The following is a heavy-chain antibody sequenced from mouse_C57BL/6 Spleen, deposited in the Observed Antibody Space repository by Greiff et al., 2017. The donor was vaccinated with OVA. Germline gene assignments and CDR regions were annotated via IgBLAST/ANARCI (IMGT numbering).Heavy chain of an antibody. J-gene: IGHJ1*03. D-gene: IGHD2-1*01. V-gene: IGHV5-2*03. CDR1: EYEFPSHD. CDR3: ARRGYYGNYVDWYFDV. Sequence: EVKLVESGGGLVQPGESLKLSCESNEYEFPSHDMSWVRKTPEKRLELVAAINSDGGSTYYPDTMERRFIISRDNTKKTLYLQMSSLRSEDTALYYCARRGYYGNYVDWYFDVWGTGTTVTVSS. CDR2: INSDGGST.